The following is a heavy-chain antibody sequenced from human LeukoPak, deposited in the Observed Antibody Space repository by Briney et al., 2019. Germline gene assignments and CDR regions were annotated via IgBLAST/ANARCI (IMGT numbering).Heavy chain of an antibody. V-gene: IGHV3-53*01. Sequence: GGSLRLSCAASGFTVSSNYMSWVRQAPGKGLEWVSIIHSGGTTNYVDSVKGRFTISKDDSRNTLYLQMNSLRAEDTAVYYCARDCSSSCSPYYGMDVWGQGTTVTVSS. CDR1: GFTVSSNY. D-gene: IGHD2-2*01. CDR2: IHSGGTT. CDR3: ARDCSSSCSPYYGMDV. J-gene: IGHJ6*02.